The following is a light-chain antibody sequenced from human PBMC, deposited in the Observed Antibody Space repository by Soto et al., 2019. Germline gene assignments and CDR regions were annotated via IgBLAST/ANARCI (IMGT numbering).Light chain of an antibody. CDR3: QQAYGAPPT. V-gene: IGKV1-39*01. CDR2: AAA. Sequence: DIQMTQSPSSLSASVGDRVTITFGASQSITTYLNWYQQTSGEAPKLLIYAAARLQTGVPSRFSGSGSGTDFTLTISSLQPEDFATYYCQQAYGAPPTFGQGTKVDIK. J-gene: IGKJ1*01. CDR1: QSITTY.